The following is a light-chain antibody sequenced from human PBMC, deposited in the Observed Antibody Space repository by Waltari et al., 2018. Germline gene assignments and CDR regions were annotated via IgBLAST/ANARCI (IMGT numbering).Light chain of an antibody. J-gene: IGKJ2*01. CDR2: AAS. V-gene: IGKV1-39*01. Sequence: DIQMTQSPSSLSASVGDRVTITCRASQSISNYLNWYQQAPGRAPKLLIYAASNLFSGVPSRFSGSGSGTDFILTISSLQPEDFSTYYCQQSHSTPQTFGQGTKLDMK. CDR3: QQSHSTPQT. CDR1: QSISNY.